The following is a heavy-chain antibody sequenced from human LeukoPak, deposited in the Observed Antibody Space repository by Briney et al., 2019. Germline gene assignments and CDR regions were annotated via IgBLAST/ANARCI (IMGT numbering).Heavy chain of an antibody. CDR3: ARIVRGDAFDY. Sequence: AETLFLTCTVSGGSITSSSYYWGWIRQPPGKGLEWIGSIYYSGNTYYNPSLKSRVTISVDTSKNQFSLKLSSVTAADTAVYFCARIVRGDAFDYWGQGTLVTVSP. CDR1: GGSITSSSYY. V-gene: IGHV4-39*01. CDR2: IYYSGNT. J-gene: IGHJ4*02. D-gene: IGHD3-10*02.